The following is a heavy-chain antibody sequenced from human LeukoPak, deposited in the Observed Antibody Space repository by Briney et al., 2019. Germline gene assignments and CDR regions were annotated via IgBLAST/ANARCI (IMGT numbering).Heavy chain of an antibody. CDR2: INPDGSTT. V-gene: IGHV3-74*01. CDR3: ARGDGDSPFDY. Sequence: PGESLRLSCAASGFTFSRYWIHWVRQAPGKGLEWVSRINPDGSTTTYADSVKGRFTISRDNSKNTLYLQMNSLRAEDTAVYYCARGDGDSPFDYWGQGTLVTVSS. J-gene: IGHJ4*02. D-gene: IGHD4-17*01. CDR1: GFTFSRYW.